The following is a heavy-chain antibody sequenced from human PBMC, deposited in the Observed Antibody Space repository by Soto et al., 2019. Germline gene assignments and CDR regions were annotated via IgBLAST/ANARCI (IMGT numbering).Heavy chain of an antibody. J-gene: IGHJ6*03. V-gene: IGHV4-59*01. CDR1: GGSISSYY. CDR2: IYYSGST. Sequence: SETLSLTCTVSGGSISSYYWSWIRQPPGKGLEWIGDIYYSGSTNYNPSLKSRVTISVDRSKNQLDMKVSSVTAAETAVYYCARVIRGYCSSTSCLKNYYYMDVWGKGTTVTVSS. D-gene: IGHD2-2*01. CDR3: ARVIRGYCSSTSCLKNYYYMDV.